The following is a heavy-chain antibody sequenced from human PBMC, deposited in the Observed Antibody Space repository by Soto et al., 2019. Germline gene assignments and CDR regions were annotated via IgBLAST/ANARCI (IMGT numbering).Heavy chain of an antibody. CDR3: AKTRTIFGVPSHGLDV. D-gene: IGHD3-3*01. V-gene: IGHV3-23*01. CDR2: ISGSGGGT. CDR1: GFTFSDYA. Sequence: EVQLLESGGGFVQPGGSLRLSCAASGFTFSDYAMNWVRQAPGKGLEWVSGISGSGGGTYYADSVKGRFIISRDNSKNTLYGQMNSLKDEDTAEYYCAKTRTIFGVPSHGLDVW. J-gene: IGHJ6*01.